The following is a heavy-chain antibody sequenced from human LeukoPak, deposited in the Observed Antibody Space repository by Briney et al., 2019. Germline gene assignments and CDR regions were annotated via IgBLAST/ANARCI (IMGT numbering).Heavy chain of an antibody. J-gene: IGHJ6*03. CDR2: IY. Sequence: SSETLSLTCTVSGGSITAYYWNWIRQPPGKGLEWIGSIYNYNPSLKSRVTISVDTSKNQFSLKLSSVTAADTAIYYCAGNSSGWCDYSYQYKDVWGKGTTVTVSS. V-gene: IGHV4-59*01. CDR1: GGSITAYY. CDR3: AGNSSGWCDYSYQYKDV. D-gene: IGHD6-19*01.